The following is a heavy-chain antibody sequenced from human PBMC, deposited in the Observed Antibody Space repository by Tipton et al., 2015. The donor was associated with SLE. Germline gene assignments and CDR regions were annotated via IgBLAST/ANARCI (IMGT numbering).Heavy chain of an antibody. CDR2: IYYSGRT. J-gene: IGHJ4*02. CDR1: GASISSSGYY. CDR3: ARDGSLEYYYASNFDY. Sequence: LRLSCSVSGASISSSGYYWGWFRQPPGKGLEWIGSIYYSGRTYSNPSLKSRVTISVDTSKNHFSLKLSSVPAADTAVYYCARDGSLEYYYASNFDYWGQGTLVTVSS. D-gene: IGHD3-22*01. V-gene: IGHV4-39*07.